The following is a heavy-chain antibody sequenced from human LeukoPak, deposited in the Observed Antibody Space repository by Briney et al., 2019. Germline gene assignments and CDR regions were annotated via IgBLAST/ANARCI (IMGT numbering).Heavy chain of an antibody. J-gene: IGHJ6*03. CDR3: ARDRGGGHMDV. CDR1: GFTFSSYS. D-gene: IGHD2-15*01. Sequence: GGSLRLSCAASGFTFSSYSMNWVRQAPGEGLEWVSYISSLSGTIYYADSVKGRFTISRDNAKNSLYLQMDSLRAEDTAVYYCARDRGGGHMDVWGKGTTVTISS. CDR2: ISSLSGTI. V-gene: IGHV3-48*01.